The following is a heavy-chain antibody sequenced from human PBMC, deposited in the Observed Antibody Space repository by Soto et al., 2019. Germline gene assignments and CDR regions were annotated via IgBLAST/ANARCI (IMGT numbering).Heavy chain of an antibody. CDR3: SRRAPEGFDP. V-gene: IGHV4-39*02. Sequence: LSLTCTVSGGTIRSSNYYWAWIRQPPGKGLEWIGSIDYSGSTYYNPSLKSRVTISVDTSKNHFSLKLGSVTAADTALYYCSRRAPEGFDPWGQGTLVTVSS. J-gene: IGHJ5*02. CDR1: GGTIRSSNYY. CDR2: IDYSGST.